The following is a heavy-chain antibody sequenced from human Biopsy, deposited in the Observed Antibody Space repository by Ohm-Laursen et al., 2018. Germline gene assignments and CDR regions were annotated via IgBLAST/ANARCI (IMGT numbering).Heavy chain of an antibody. CDR2: IYYSGST. D-gene: IGHD2/OR15-2a*01. CDR1: GCTISSDY. J-gene: IGHJ6*02. Sequence: GTLSFTCTVSGCTISSDYWSWIRQTPGKGLEWIGYIYYSGSTNYNPSLKSRVTISVDTSKNQFSLRLNSVTAADTAVYYCARATNSTGWPYYYFYGMDVWGQGTTVTVSS. CDR3: ARATNSTGWPYYYFYGMDV. V-gene: IGHV4-59*01.